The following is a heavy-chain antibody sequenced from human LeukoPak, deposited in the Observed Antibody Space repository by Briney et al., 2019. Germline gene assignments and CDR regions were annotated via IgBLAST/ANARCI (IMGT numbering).Heavy chain of an antibody. V-gene: IGHV4-39*07. Sequence: KPSETLSLTCTVSGGSISSSSYYWGWIRQPPGKGLEWIGSIYYSGSTYYNPSLKSRVTISVDTSKNQFSLKLSSVTAADTVVYYCARGASSGSYYTNWGQGTLVTVSS. J-gene: IGHJ4*02. CDR3: ARGASSGSYYTN. D-gene: IGHD3-10*01. CDR1: GGSISSSSYY. CDR2: IYYSGST.